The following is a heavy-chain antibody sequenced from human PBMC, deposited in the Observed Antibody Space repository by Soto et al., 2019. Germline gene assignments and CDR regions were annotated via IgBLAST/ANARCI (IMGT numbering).Heavy chain of an antibody. CDR2: ISGYDGRT. J-gene: IGHJ6*02. D-gene: IGHD2-21*01. CDR3: AREGEYYYYGMDV. Sequence: ASVKVSCKTSGYTFTRYGISWVRQAPGQGLEWMGWISGYDGRTNFAQKVQDRVTMTTDTSTSTVYMELRSLSSDDTAVYYCAREGEYYYYGMDVWGQGTTVTVSS. V-gene: IGHV1-18*01. CDR1: GYTFTRYG.